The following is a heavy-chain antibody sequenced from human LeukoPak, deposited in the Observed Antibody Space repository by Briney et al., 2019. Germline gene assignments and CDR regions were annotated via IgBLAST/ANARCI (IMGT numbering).Heavy chain of an antibody. V-gene: IGHV1-46*01. Sequence: ASVKVSCKASGYTFTSYYMHWERQAPGQGLEWMGIINPSGGSTSYAQKFQGRVTMTRDTSTSTVYMELSSLRSEDTAVYYCATEIAVAGPLDYWGQGTLVTVSS. CDR3: ATEIAVAGPLDY. J-gene: IGHJ4*02. CDR2: INPSGGST. CDR1: GYTFTSYY. D-gene: IGHD6-19*01.